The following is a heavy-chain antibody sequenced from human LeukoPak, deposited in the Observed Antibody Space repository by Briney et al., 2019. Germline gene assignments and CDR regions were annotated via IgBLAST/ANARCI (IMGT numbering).Heavy chain of an antibody. Sequence: GASVKVSCKASGYTFTSYDINWVRQATGQGLEWMGWMNPNSGNTGYAQKFQGRVTITADESTSTAYMELSSLRSEDTAVYYCARGKTGYYDFWSGQGSSYMDVWGKGTTVTVSS. CDR2: MNPNSGNT. J-gene: IGHJ6*03. CDR3: ARGKTGYYDFWSGQGSSYMDV. V-gene: IGHV1-8*03. CDR1: GYTFTSYD. D-gene: IGHD3-3*01.